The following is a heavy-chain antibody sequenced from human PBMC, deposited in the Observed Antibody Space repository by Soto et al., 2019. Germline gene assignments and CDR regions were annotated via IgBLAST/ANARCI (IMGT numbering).Heavy chain of an antibody. CDR1: GGSISSYY. CDR2: IYYSGST. Sequence: KPSETLSLTCTVSGGSISSYYWSWILQPPGKGLEWIGYIYYSGSTNYNPSLKSRVTISVDTSKNQFSLKLSSVTAADTAVYYCARAVWFGELLSAYYYYMDVWGKGTTVTVSS. CDR3: ARAVWFGELLSAYYYYMDV. J-gene: IGHJ6*03. D-gene: IGHD3-10*01. V-gene: IGHV4-59*08.